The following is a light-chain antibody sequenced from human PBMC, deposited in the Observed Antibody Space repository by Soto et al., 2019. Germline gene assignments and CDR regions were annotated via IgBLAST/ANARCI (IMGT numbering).Light chain of an antibody. CDR3: QQYNYWPPIT. Sequence: EIVMTQSPATLSVSPGEGATLSCRASQSVRSNLPWYQQKPGQAPRLLIYGASTRATGIPARFSGSGSGTEVTLTITSLQSEDFAVYYWQQYNYWPPITFGQWTRLEIK. CDR2: GAS. CDR1: QSVRSN. V-gene: IGKV3D-15*01. J-gene: IGKJ5*01.